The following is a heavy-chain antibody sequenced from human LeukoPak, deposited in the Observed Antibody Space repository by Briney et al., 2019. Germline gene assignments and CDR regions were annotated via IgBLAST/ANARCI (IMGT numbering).Heavy chain of an antibody. Sequence: ASVKVSCKASGYTFTSHGISWVRQAPGQGLEWMGWISAYNGNTNYAQKLQGRVTMTTDTSTSTAYMELRSLRSDDTAVYYCARTITIFGVVPGDYWGQGTLVTVSS. CDR3: ARTITIFGVVPGDY. D-gene: IGHD3-3*01. V-gene: IGHV1-18*01. CDR1: GYTFTSHG. CDR2: ISAYNGNT. J-gene: IGHJ4*02.